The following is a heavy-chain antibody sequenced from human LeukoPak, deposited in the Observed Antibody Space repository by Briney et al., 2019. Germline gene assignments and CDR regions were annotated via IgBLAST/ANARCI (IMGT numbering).Heavy chain of an antibody. D-gene: IGHD3-10*01. V-gene: IGHV4-34*01. J-gene: IGHJ4*02. CDR1: GGSFSGYY. CDR2: INHSGST. CDR3: ARRGVRGVIITLDYFDY. Sequence: PSETLSLTCAVYGGSFSGYYWSWIRQPPGKGLEWIGEINHSGSTNYNPSLKSRVTISVDTSKNQFSLKLSSVTAADTAVYYCARRGVRGVIITLDYFDYWGQGTLVTVSS.